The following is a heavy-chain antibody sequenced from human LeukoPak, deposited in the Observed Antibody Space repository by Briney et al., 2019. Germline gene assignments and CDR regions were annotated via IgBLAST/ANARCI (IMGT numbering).Heavy chain of an antibody. Sequence: SETLSLTCAVYGGSFSGYYWSWIRQPPGKGLEWIGEINHSGSTNYNPSLKSRVTISVDTSKNQFSLKLSSVTAADTAVYYCARGAGYSSGGSCPDYWGQGTLVTVSS. CDR3: ARGAGYSSGGSCPDY. V-gene: IGHV4-34*01. CDR2: INHSGST. J-gene: IGHJ4*02. D-gene: IGHD2-15*01. CDR1: GGSFSGYY.